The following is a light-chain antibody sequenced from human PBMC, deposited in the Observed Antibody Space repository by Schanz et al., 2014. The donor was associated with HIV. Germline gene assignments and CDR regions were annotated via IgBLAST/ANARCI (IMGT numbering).Light chain of an antibody. V-gene: IGLV2-14*02. Sequence: QSALTQPVSVSGSPGQTITISCTGTSSDVGSSNLVSWYQQHPGKAPKLLIYDVTDRASGVSHRFSGSKSGNTASLTISGLQAEDEADYFCSSYTSSTTWVFGGGTKLTVL. CDR1: SSDVGSSNL. J-gene: IGLJ2*01. CDR3: SSYTSSTTWV. CDR2: DVT.